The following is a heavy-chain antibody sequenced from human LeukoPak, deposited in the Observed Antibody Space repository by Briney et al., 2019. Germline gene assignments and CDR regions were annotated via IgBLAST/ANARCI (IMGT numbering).Heavy chain of an antibody. CDR1: GFTFSGHA. J-gene: IGHJ4*02. V-gene: IGHV3-30-3*01. CDR2: ISHDGDNK. Sequence: PGGSLRLSCAASGFTFSGHAMHWLRQVPSKGLQWVLGISHDGDNKYYPDSVKGRFIVSRDNSKNTLSLEVNSLRAEDTGLYYCARVGSGPLRNYYDYWGQGTPVTVSS. D-gene: IGHD3-3*01. CDR3: ARVGSGPLRNYYDY.